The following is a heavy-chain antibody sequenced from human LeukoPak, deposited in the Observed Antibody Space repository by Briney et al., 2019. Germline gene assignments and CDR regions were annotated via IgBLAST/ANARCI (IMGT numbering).Heavy chain of an antibody. D-gene: IGHD3-22*01. CDR1: GGSISNYY. Sequence: SETLSPTCTVSGGSISNYYWSWIRQPPGKGLEWIGYIYYSGGTDYNPSLKSRVTMSVDTSKNHFSLKLSSVTAADTAVYYCARGGLSYDSSGWFDYWGQGTLVTVSS. V-gene: IGHV4-59*01. CDR3: ARGGLSYDSSGWFDY. CDR2: IYYSGGT. J-gene: IGHJ4*02.